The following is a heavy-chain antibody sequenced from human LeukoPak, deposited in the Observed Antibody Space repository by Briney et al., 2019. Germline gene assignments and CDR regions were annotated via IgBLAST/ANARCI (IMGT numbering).Heavy chain of an antibody. D-gene: IGHD3-16*01. CDR3: AGDREGVYYYYYMDV. CDR1: GGSISSYY. V-gene: IGHV4-4*07. CDR2: IYTSGST. Sequence: PSETLSLTCTVSGGSISSYYWSWIRQPAGKGLEWIGRIYTSGSTNYNPSLTSRVTMSVDTSKNQFSLKLSSVTASDTAVYYCAGDREGVYYYYYMDVWGKGTTVTISS. J-gene: IGHJ6*03.